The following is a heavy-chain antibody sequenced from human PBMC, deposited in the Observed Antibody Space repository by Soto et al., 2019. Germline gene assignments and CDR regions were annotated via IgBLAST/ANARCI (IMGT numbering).Heavy chain of an antibody. V-gene: IGHV3-30*18. D-gene: IGHD6-13*01. CDR1: GFTFISYG. Sequence: GGSLRLSCSASGFTFISYGMHWVRQAPGKGLEWVAVISYDGSNKYYADSVKGRFTISRDNPKNTLYLQMNSLRAEDTAVYYCAKDSAQLYSSSWYGGGYFDYWGQGTLVTVSS. CDR2: ISYDGSNK. J-gene: IGHJ4*02. CDR3: AKDSAQLYSSSWYGGGYFDY.